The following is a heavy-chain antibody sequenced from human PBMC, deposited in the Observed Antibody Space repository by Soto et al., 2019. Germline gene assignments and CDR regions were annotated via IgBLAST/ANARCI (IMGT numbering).Heavy chain of an antibody. CDR1: GGTFSSYS. V-gene: IGHV1-69*06. D-gene: IGHD6-13*01. J-gene: IGHJ6*02. Sequence: SVKVSCKASGGTFSSYSISWVLQAPGQGLEWMGGIIPIFGTANYAQKFQGRVTITADKSTSTAYMELSSLRSEDTAVYYCARSRSSSWEDIGYYYYGMDVWGQGTTVTVSS. CDR2: IIPIFGTA. CDR3: ARSRSSSWEDIGYYYYGMDV.